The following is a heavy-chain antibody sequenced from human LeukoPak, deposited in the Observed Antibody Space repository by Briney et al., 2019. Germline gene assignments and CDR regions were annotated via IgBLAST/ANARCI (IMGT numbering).Heavy chain of an antibody. CDR2: ISSSSSYI. J-gene: IGHJ4*02. V-gene: IGHV3-21*01. Sequence: GGSLRLSCAASGFTFSSYSMNWVRQAPGKGLEWVSSISSSSSYIYYADSVKGRFTISRDNAKNSLYLQMNSLRAEDTAVYYCARDFLDIPFDYWGQGTLVTVSS. D-gene: IGHD3/OR15-3a*01. CDR1: GFTFSSYS. CDR3: ARDFLDIPFDY.